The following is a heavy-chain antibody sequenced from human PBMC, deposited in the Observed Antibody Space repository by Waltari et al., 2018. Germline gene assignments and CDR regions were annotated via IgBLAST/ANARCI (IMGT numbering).Heavy chain of an antibody. CDR2: IYSGGST. CDR3: ASYYGSGRGNYYYYMDV. Sequence: EVQLVETGGGLIQPGGSLRLSCAASGFTVSSNYMSWVRQAPGKGLEWVSVIYSGGSTYYAEAVKGRFTISRDNSKNTLYLQMNSLRAEDTAVYYCASYYGSGRGNYYYYMDVWGKGTTVTVSS. V-gene: IGHV3-53*02. D-gene: IGHD3-10*01. J-gene: IGHJ6*03. CDR1: GFTVSSNY.